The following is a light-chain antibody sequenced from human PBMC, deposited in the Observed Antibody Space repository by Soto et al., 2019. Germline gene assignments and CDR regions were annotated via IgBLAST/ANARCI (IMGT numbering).Light chain of an antibody. V-gene: IGLV1-40*01. J-gene: IGLJ1*01. CDR1: SSNIGSTYD. CDR2: GNT. CDR3: QSYDDSLSVHYV. Sequence: SVLTQPPSVSGAPGQRVTISCTGSSSNIGSTYDVQWYQQLPGTAPKLLIHGNTDRPSGVPDRFSGSKSGTSASLAITGLQAGDEADYYCQSYDDSLSVHYVFGTGTKVTVL.